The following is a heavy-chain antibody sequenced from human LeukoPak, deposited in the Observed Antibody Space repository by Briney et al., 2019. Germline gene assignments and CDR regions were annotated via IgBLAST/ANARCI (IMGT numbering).Heavy chain of an antibody. J-gene: IGHJ4*02. V-gene: IGHV1-18*01. D-gene: IGHD4-11*01. CDR1: NYSFINYG. CDR3: RRFYSNFGDY. Sequence: ASVKVSCKASNYSFINYGIGWVRQAPGQGLEWTGWVSAYNGKTSYAEQFRGRVTMTADTSTATGYMELTGLTSDDTAVYYCRRFYSNFGDYWGQGTRVAVSS. CDR2: VSAYNGKT.